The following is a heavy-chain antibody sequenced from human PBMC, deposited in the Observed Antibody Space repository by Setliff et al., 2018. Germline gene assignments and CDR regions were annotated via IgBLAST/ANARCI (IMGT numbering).Heavy chain of an antibody. CDR1: GFTISSSA. CDR2: INTGGGTT. Sequence: HPGGSLRLSCAASGFTISSSAMSWVRQAPGKGLEWVSAINTGGGTTYYAASVKGRFTISRDNSKNTLYLQMSSLRVDDTAVYYCARDRISRYYDSGDHAFDIWGQGTMVTVSS. J-gene: IGHJ3*02. CDR3: ARDRISRYYDSGDHAFDI. D-gene: IGHD3-22*01. V-gene: IGHV3-23*01.